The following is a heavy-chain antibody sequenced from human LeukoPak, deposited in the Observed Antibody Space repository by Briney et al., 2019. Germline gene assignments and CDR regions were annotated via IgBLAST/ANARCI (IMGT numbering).Heavy chain of an antibody. Sequence: ASVKVSCKASGYTFTSYGISWVRQAPGQGLEWMGWISAYNGNTNYAQKLQGRVTMTRDTSIGTAYMELSSLRSDDTAVYYCARPYYESSGLYVDAFDIWGQGTMVTVSS. D-gene: IGHD3-22*01. J-gene: IGHJ3*02. V-gene: IGHV1-18*01. CDR2: ISAYNGNT. CDR1: GYTFTSYG. CDR3: ARPYYESSGLYVDAFDI.